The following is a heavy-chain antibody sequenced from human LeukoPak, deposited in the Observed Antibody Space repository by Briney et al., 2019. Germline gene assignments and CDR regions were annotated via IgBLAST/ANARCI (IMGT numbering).Heavy chain of an antibody. CDR3: ARVRTPTGAFDI. V-gene: IGHV4-59*01. Sequence: SETLSLTCTVSGGSISSYYWSWIRQPPGKGLEWIGYIYYSGSTNYNPSLKSRVTISVDTSKNQFSLKLSSVTAADTAVYYCARVRTPTGAFDIRGQGTMVTVSS. D-gene: IGHD1-14*01. CDR2: IYYSGST. J-gene: IGHJ3*02. CDR1: GGSISSYY.